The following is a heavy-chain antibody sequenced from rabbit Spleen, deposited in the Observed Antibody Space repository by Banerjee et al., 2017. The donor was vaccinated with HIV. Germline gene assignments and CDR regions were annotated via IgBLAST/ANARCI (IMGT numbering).Heavy chain of an antibody. Sequence: QEQLEESGGGLVKPEGSLTLTCKASGFSFSDRDVMCWVRQAPGKGLEWIACMYGGSSGSTYYASWAKGRFTISKTSSTTVTLQMTSLTAADTATYFCARIYNNNDDYYHLWGQGTLVTVS. D-gene: IGHD2-1*01. CDR1: GFSFSDRDV. V-gene: IGHV1S45*01. CDR2: MYGGSSGST. J-gene: IGHJ3*01. CDR3: ARIYNNNDDYYHL.